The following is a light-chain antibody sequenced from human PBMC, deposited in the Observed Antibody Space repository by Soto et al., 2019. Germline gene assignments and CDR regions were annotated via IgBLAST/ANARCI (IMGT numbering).Light chain of an antibody. J-gene: IGKJ5*01. V-gene: IGKV1-39*01. Sequence: DIQMTQSPSSLSASVGDRVTITCRASQSISSYLNWYQQKPGKAPKLLIYAASSLQSGVPSRFSGSGSGTDFTLTISSLQPEDVATYYCQQSYSTHPITFGQGTRLEIK. CDR1: QSISSY. CDR3: QQSYSTHPIT. CDR2: AAS.